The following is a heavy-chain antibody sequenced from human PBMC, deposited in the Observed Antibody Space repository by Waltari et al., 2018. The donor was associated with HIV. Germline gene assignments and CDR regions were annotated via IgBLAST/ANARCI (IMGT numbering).Heavy chain of an antibody. CDR1: EYTFTNYY. CDR3: ARGPRSWDFDL. D-gene: IGHD1-26*01. V-gene: IGHV1-46*03. J-gene: IGHJ2*01. CDR2: INPRSGST. Sequence: QVQLVQSGAEVRKPGASVKLFCKASEYTFTNYYFHWVRQAPGQGLEWMGTINPRSGSTTDAQKFQGRVTMTGHTSTSTIYMDLSSLRSEDTAVYYCARGPRSWDFDLWGRGTRVGVSS.